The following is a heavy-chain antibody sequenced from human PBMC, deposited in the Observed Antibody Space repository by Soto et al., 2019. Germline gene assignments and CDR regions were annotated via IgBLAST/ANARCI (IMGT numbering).Heavy chain of an antibody. D-gene: IGHD6-13*01. CDR3: ASERSSPYYYGMDV. CDR2: ISAYNGNT. CDR1: GYTFTSYG. V-gene: IGHV1-18*01. Sequence: QVQLVQSGAEVKKPGASVKVSCKASGYTFTSYGISWVRQAPGQGLEWMGWISAYNGNTNYAQKLQGRGTMTTATYTSTADMELRSLSSDDTALYYCASERSSPYYYGMDVWGQGTTVTVSS. J-gene: IGHJ6*02.